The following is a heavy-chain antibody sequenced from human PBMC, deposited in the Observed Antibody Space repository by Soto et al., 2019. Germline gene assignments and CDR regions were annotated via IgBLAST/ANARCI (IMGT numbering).Heavy chain of an antibody. CDR2: IHSDGSST. J-gene: IGHJ3*01. Sequence: EVQLVESGGGLVQPGESLRLSCAASGFTFSYYWMHWVRQAPGKGLVWVSRIHSDGSSTTYADSVKDRFTISRDNARNTLYMQMSSLRAEDTAVYYCAGGARGAFDLWGQGTVLTVSS. CDR3: AGGARGAFDL. V-gene: IGHV3-74*03. D-gene: IGHD1-26*01. CDR1: GFTFSYYW.